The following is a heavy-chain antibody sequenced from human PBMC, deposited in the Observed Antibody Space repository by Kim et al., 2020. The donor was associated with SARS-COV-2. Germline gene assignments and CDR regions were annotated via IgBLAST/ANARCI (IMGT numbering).Heavy chain of an antibody. Sequence: GGSLRLSCAASGFTFSSYAMSWVRQAPGKGLEWVSAISGSGGSTYYADSVKGRFTISRDNSKNTLYLQMNSLRAEDTAVYYCAGPSEPDYYYYYGMDVWGQGTTVTVSS. CDR3: AGPSEPDYYYYYGMDV. CDR1: GFTFSSYA. CDR2: ISGSGGST. V-gene: IGHV3-23*01. D-gene: IGHD1-1*01. J-gene: IGHJ6*02.